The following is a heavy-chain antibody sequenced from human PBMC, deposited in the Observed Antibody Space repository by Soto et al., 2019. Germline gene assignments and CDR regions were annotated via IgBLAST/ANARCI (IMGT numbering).Heavy chain of an antibody. CDR3: ASPHYYDSSGFDY. CDR1: GFTFSSYS. CDR2: ISSSSSYI. J-gene: IGHJ4*02. Sequence: GGSLRLSCAASGFTFSSYSMNWVRQAPGKGLEWVSSISSSSSYIYYADSVKGRFTISRDNAKNSLYLQMNSLRAEDTAVYYCASPHYYDSSGFDYWGQGTRVTSPQ. D-gene: IGHD3-22*01. V-gene: IGHV3-21*01.